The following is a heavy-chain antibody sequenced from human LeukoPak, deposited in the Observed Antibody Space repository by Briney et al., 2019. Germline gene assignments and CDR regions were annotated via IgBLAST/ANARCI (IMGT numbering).Heavy chain of an antibody. CDR3: ARGGAYSGYDYYYYYYMDV. V-gene: IGHV1-69*13. D-gene: IGHD5-12*01. J-gene: IGHJ6*03. Sequence: SVKVSCKASGYTFTSYYMHWVRQAPGQGLEWMGGIIPIFGTANYAQKFQGRVTITADESTSTAYMELSSLRSEDTAVYYCARGGAYSGYDYYYYYYMDVWGKGTTVTVSS. CDR1: GYTFTSYY. CDR2: IIPIFGTA.